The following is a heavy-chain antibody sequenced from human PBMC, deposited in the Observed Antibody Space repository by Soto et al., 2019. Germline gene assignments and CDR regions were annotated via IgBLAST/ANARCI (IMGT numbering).Heavy chain of an antibody. Sequence: SETLSLTSSVSGGSITSRSYFWGWIRQPPGKGLEWIGNIYYSGNTYYNQSLKSRVTISVDASQSQFSLKLTSVTAADTAVYYCARFRDFSYWFDPWGQGTQVTVSS. D-gene: IGHD3-3*01. CDR1: GGSITSRSYF. J-gene: IGHJ5*02. CDR3: ARFRDFSYWFDP. V-gene: IGHV4-39*01. CDR2: IYYSGNT.